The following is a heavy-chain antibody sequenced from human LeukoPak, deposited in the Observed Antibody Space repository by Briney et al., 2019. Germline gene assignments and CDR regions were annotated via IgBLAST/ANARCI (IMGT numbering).Heavy chain of an antibody. CDR2: IYYSGST. J-gene: IGHJ3*02. CDR3: ARDGHTDAFDI. Sequence: PSETLSLTCTVSGGSISSGDYYWSWIRQPPWKGLEWIGYIYYSGSTYYNPSLKSRVTISVDTSKNQFSLKLSSVTAADTAVYYCARDGHTDAFDIWGQGTMVTVSS. V-gene: IGHV4-30-4*08. CDR1: GGSISSGDYY.